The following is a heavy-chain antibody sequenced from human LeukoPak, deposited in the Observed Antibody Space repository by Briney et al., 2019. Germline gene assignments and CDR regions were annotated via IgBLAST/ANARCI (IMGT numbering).Heavy chain of an antibody. J-gene: IGHJ4*02. CDR1: GFTFSSYS. Sequence: PGGSLRLSCAASGFTFSSYSMNWVRQAPGKGLEWVSSISCSSSYIYYADLVKGRFTISRDNAKNTLYLQMNSLRAEDTAVDYCASSRGVAVAGIDYWGQGTMVTVSS. CDR2: ISCSSSYI. CDR3: ASSRGVAVAGIDY. D-gene: IGHD6-19*01. V-gene: IGHV3-21*01.